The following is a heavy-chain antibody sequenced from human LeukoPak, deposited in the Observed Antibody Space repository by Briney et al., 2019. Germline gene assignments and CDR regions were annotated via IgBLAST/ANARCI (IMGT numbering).Heavy chain of an antibody. CDR1: GGSISSSSYY. D-gene: IGHD6-19*01. CDR2: IYYSGST. V-gene: IGHV4-39*07. CDR3: ARDPSRIAVAGITDY. J-gene: IGHJ4*02. Sequence: SETLSLTCTVSGGSISSSSYYWGWIRQPPGKGLERIGSIYYSGSTYYNPSLKSRVTISVDTSKNQFSLKLSSVTAADTAVYYCARDPSRIAVAGITDYWGQGTLVTVSS.